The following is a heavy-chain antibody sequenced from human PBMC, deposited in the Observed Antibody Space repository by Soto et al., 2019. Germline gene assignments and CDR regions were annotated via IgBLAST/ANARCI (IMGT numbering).Heavy chain of an antibody. J-gene: IGHJ5*02. V-gene: IGHV1-18*01. CDR3: ARYCSSTSCYATWFDP. Sequence: ASVKVSCKASGYTFTSYGISWVRQAPGQGLEWMGWISAYNGNTNYAKKLQGRVTMTTDTSTSTAYMELRSLRSDDTVVYYCARYCSSTSCYATWFDPWGQGTLVTVSS. D-gene: IGHD2-2*01. CDR1: GYTFTSYG. CDR2: ISAYNGNT.